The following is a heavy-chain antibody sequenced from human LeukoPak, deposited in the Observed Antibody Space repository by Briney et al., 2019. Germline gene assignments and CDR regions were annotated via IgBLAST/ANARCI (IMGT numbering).Heavy chain of an antibody. CDR1: GGSFSGYY. J-gene: IGHJ6*03. CDR2: ISHSGST. CDR3: ARTTEGGYTYDYFYYYYMDV. V-gene: IGHV4-34*01. Sequence: SETLSLTCAVYGGSFSGYYWSWIRQPPGKGLEWIGEISHSGSTNYNPSLKSRVTISVDTSKNHFSLNLSSVTAADTAVYYCARTTEGGYTYDYFYYYYMDVWGKGTTVTISS. D-gene: IGHD5-18*01.